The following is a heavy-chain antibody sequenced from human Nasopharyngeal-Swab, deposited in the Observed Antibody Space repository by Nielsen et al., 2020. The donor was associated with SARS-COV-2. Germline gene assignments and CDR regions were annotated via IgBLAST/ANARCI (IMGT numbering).Heavy chain of an antibody. CDR3: ARALSDSSGYYSFLDY. CDR2: ISSSGSTI. CDR1: GFTFSSYE. Sequence: GESLKISCAAFGFTFSSYEMNWVRQAPGKGLEWVSYISSSGSTIYYADSVKGRFTISRDNAKNSLYLQMNSLRAEDTAVYYCARALSDSSGYYSFLDYWGQGTLVTVSS. V-gene: IGHV3-48*03. J-gene: IGHJ4*02. D-gene: IGHD3-22*01.